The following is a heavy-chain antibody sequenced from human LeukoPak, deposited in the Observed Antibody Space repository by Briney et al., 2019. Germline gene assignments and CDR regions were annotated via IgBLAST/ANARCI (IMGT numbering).Heavy chain of an antibody. D-gene: IGHD6-13*01. J-gene: IGHJ4*02. CDR2: ISGSGGST. CDR3: GKSPLAAAKLFDY. CDR1: GFTFSSYA. V-gene: IGHV3-23*01. Sequence: GSLRLSCAASGFTFSSYAMSWVRQAPGKGLEWVSAISGSGGSTYYADSVKGWFTISRDNSKNTLYLQMNSLRAEDTAVYYCGKSPLAAAKLFDYWGQGTLVTVSS.